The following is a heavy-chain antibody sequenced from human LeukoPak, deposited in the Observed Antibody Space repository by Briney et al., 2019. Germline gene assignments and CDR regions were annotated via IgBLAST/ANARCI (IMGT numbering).Heavy chain of an antibody. CDR1: GFTFSSYS. V-gene: IGHV3-48*01. Sequence: GGSLRLSCAASGFTFSSYSMNWVRQAPGEGLEWVPYISSSSSTIYYADSVKGRFTISRDNAKNSLYLQMNSLRAEDTAVYYCARDAPLGSYYYSSRYWFDPWGQGTLVTVSS. J-gene: IGHJ5*02. D-gene: IGHD1-26*01. CDR3: ARDAPLGSYYYSSRYWFDP. CDR2: ISSSSSTI.